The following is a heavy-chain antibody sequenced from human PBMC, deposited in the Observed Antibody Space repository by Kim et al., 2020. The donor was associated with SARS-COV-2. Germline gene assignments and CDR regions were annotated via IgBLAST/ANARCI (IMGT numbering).Heavy chain of an antibody. Sequence: SETLSLTCTVSGGSISSGSYYWGWIRQPPGKGLEWIGSIYYSGSTYYNPSLKSRVTISVDTSKNQFSLKLSSVTAADTAVYYCGFGESWVPFDYWGQGTLVTVSS. V-gene: IGHV4-39*01. CDR2: IYYSGST. D-gene: IGHD3-10*01. CDR3: GFGESWVPFDY. J-gene: IGHJ4*02. CDR1: GGSISSGSYY.